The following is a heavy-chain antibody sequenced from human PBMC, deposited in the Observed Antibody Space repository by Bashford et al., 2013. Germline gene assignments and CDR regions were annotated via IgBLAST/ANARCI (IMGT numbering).Heavy chain of an antibody. D-gene: IGHD5-18*01. CDR3: ARDGYSYAYGGHYYYGLDV. CDR2: IIPIFGTA. J-gene: IGHJ6*02. Sequence: SVKVSCKASGGTFSSYAINWVRQAPGQGLEWMGGIIPIFGTANYAQKFQGRVTITADESTSTAYMELSSLRSEDTAVYYCARDGYSYAYGGHYYYGLDVWAKGPRSPSP. V-gene: IGHV1-69*13. CDR1: GGTFSSYA.